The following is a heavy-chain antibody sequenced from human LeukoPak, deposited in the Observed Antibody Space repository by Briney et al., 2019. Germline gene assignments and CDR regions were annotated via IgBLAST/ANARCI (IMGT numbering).Heavy chain of an antibody. CDR1: GYTFTSYG. CDR2: ISAYNGNT. J-gene: IGHJ4*02. D-gene: IGHD5-24*01. Sequence: ASVKVSCKASGYTFTSYGISWVRQAPGQGLEWMGWISAYNGNTNYAQKLQGRVTMTTDTSTSTAYMELRSLRSDDTAVYYCARGRRDGYTYPFFDYWGQGTLVTVSS. V-gene: IGHV1-18*01. CDR3: ARGRRDGYTYPFFDY.